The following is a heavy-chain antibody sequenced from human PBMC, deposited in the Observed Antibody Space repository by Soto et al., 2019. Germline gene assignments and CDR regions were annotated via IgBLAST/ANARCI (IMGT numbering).Heavy chain of an antibody. CDR3: ARRHSSGWSNNWFDP. CDR2: IIPIFGTA. CDR1: EYTFTSYT. V-gene: IGHV1-69*13. D-gene: IGHD6-19*01. Sequence: ASVKVSCKASEYTFTSYTMHWVLQAPGQGLEWMGGIIPIFGTANYAQKFQGRVTITADESTSTAYMELSSLRSEDTAVYYCARRHSSGWSNNWFDPWGQGTLVPSPQ. J-gene: IGHJ5*02.